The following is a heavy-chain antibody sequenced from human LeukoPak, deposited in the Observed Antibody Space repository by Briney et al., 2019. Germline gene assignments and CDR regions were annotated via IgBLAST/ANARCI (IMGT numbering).Heavy chain of an antibody. D-gene: IGHD3-22*01. CDR3: ARLPYYYDSSANRDFDY. CDR2: IYYSGST. V-gene: IGHV4-39*01. J-gene: IGHJ4*02. Sequence: SETLSLTCTVSGGSIRSSSYYWGWIRQPPGKGLEWIGSIYYSGSTYYNPSLKSRVTISVDTSKNQFSLKLSSVTAADTAVYYCARLPYYYDSSANRDFDYWGQGTLVTVSS. CDR1: GGSIRSSSYY.